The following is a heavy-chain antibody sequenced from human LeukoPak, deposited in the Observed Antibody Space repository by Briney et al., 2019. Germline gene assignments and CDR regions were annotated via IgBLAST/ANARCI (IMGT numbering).Heavy chain of an antibody. J-gene: IGHJ3*02. CDR2: ISSSSVYI. Sequence: GGSLRLSCTASGFTFTKHHMNWVRQAPGKGLEWVSSISSSSVYIHYADSVKGRSTISRDSSKNSVYLQMNSLRAEDTAFYYCARDALRDDAFDIWGQGTLVTVSS. CDR1: GFTFTKHH. CDR3: ARDALRDDAFDI. V-gene: IGHV3-21*04.